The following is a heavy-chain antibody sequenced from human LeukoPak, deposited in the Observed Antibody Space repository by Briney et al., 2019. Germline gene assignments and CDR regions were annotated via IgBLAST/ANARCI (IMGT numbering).Heavy chain of an antibody. CDR2: IYYSGST. CDR1: GVSISSGTYY. Sequence: SETLSLTCTVSGVSISSGTYYWTWIRQPPGTGLEWLGNIYYSGSTNYNPSFKSRVTISVDTSKNQFSLKLTSVTAADTAVYSCAGRLNVVPGVGYYYYYMDVWGKGTGVSV. CDR3: AGRLNVVPGVGYYYYYMDV. J-gene: IGHJ6*03. D-gene: IGHD2-2*01. V-gene: IGHV4-61*01.